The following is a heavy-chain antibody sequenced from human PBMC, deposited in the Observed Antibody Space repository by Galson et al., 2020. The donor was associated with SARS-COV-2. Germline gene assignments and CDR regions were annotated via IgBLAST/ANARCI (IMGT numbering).Heavy chain of an antibody. J-gene: IGHJ4*02. CDR2: FDLHDDK. D-gene: IGHD1-1*01. CDR3: GGGVGAGMSLFDY. V-gene: IGHV2-70D*14. Sequence: SGPTLAKLTQILTLTRSFSGFLFTTGGMRGNWIRQPPVYSLEWLVRFDLHDDKFYTTPLETRHSIASATTKNQVVLTMTNMDSVETATYYGGGGVGAGMSLFDYWGQGTLVTVSS. CDR1: GFLFTTGGMR.